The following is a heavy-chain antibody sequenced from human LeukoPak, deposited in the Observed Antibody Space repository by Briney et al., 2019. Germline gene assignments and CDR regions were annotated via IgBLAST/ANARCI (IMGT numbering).Heavy chain of an antibody. J-gene: IGHJ4*02. V-gene: IGHV5-51*01. CDR3: ARFRLYCSGGSCYPDY. CDR2: IYPGDSDT. D-gene: IGHD2-15*01. CDR1: GSIFTSCW. Sequence: GASLQISGKCSGSIFTSCWIGWVRQLPGKGLEWMGIIYPGDSDTRYSPSFQGQVSISADKSISTAYLQWSSLKASDTAMYYCARFRLYCSGGSCYPDYWGQGTLVTVSS.